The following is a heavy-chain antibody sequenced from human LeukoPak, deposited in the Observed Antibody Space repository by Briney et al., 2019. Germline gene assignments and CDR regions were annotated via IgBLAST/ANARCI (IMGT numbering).Heavy chain of an antibody. V-gene: IGHV4-39*07. CDR1: GGSISSSSYY. D-gene: IGHD6-19*01. J-gene: IGHJ5*02. CDR2: IYYSGST. CDR3: ARVRIAVAGILPPWFDP. Sequence: PSETLSLTCTVSGGSISSSSYYWGWIRQPPGKGLEWIGRIYYSGSTYYNPSLKSRVTISVDTSKNQFSLKLSSVTAADTAVYYCARVRIAVAGILPPWFDPWGQGTLVTVSS.